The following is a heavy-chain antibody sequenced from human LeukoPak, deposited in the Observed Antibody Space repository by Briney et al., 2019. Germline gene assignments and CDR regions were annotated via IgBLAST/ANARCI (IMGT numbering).Heavy chain of an antibody. V-gene: IGHV3-30-3*01. CDR1: GFTISSYA. CDR2: ISYDGSNK. Sequence: GGSLRLSCAASGFTISSYAMHWVRQAPGKGLEWVAVISYDGSNKYYADSVKGRFTISRDNSKNTLYLQMNSLRAEDTAVYYCAKEELHYSSFDYWGQGTLVTVSS. D-gene: IGHD6-19*01. CDR3: AKEELHYSSFDY. J-gene: IGHJ4*02.